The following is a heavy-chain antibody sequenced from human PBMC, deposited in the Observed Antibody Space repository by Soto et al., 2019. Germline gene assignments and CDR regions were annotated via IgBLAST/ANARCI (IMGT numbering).Heavy chain of an antibody. J-gene: IGHJ6*02. V-gene: IGHV3-7*03. CDR1: GFTFSSYE. CDR3: ARALSITGTTLGYYYGMDV. Sequence: GGSLRLSCAASGFTFSSYEMNWVRQAPGKGLEWVANIKQDGSEKYYVDSVKGRFTISRDNAKNSLYLQMNSLRAEDTAVYYCARALSITGTTLGYYYGMDVWGQGTTVTVSS. D-gene: IGHD1-7*01. CDR2: IKQDGSEK.